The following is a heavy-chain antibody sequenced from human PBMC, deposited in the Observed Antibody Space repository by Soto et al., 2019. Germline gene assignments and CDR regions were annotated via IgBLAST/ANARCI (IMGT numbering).Heavy chain of an antibody. J-gene: IGHJ3*02. CDR1: GVSFSSYA. D-gene: IGHD4-17*01. V-gene: IGHV3-23*01. CDR3: AKAQTTVVILDAFDI. CDR2: ISGSGGST. Sequence: GGSVRLSCAASGVSFSSYAMSWVRQAPGKGLEWVSAISGSGGSTYYADSVKGRFTISRDNSKNTLYLQMNSLRAEDTAVYYCAKAQTTVVILDAFDIWGQGTMVTVSS.